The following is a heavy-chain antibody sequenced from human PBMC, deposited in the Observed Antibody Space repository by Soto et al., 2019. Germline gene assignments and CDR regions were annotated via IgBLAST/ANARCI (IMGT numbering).Heavy chain of an antibody. CDR2: ISPYSDET. V-gene: IGHV1-18*01. Sequence: GASVKVSCKATGYTFSSYAISWVRQAPGQGLEWLGWISPYSDETQYAQKTQGRVFMTIDRSARTAYLDLRSLRSDDTAVYYCARDHYYDILTGYQVDDWFEPWGQGTLVTGSS. D-gene: IGHD3-9*01. CDR1: GYTFSSYA. J-gene: IGHJ5*02. CDR3: ARDHYYDILTGYQVDDWFEP.